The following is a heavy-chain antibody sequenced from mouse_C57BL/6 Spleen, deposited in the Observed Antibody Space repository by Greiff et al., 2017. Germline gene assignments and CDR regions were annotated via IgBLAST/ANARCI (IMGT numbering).Heavy chain of an antibody. J-gene: IGHJ2*01. CDR2: IYPGDGDT. V-gene: IGHV1-82*01. CDR1: GYAFSSSW. CDR3: AGNQDYFDY. Sequence: QVQLQQSGPELVKPGASVKISCKASGYAFSSSWMNWVKQRPGKGLEWIGRIYPGDGDTNYNGKFKGKATLTADKSSSTAYMQLSSLTSEDSAVYFCAGNQDYFDYWGQGTTLTVSS.